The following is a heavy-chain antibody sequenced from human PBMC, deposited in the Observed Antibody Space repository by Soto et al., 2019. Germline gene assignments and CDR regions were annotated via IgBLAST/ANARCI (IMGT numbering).Heavy chain of an antibody. CDR3: ASAPGVRGVIIPNWFDP. D-gene: IGHD3-10*01. CDR1: GFTFSSYS. Sequence: EVQLVESGGGLVKPGGSLRLSCAASGFTFSSYSMNWVRQAPGKGLEWVSSISSSSSYIYYADSVKGRFTISRDNAKNSLYLKMNSLRAEDTAVYYCASAPGVRGVIIPNWFDPWGQGTLVTVSS. J-gene: IGHJ5*02. V-gene: IGHV3-21*01. CDR2: ISSSSSYI.